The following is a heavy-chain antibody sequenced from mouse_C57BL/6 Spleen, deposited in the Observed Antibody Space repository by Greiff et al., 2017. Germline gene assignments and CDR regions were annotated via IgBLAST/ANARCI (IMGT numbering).Heavy chain of an antibody. D-gene: IGHD2-5*01. J-gene: IGHJ1*03. CDR3: ARCYYSNYVGYFDV. CDR2: IDPSDSYT. CDR1: GYTFTSYW. V-gene: IGHV1-69*01. Sequence: QVQLQQPGAELVMPGASVKLSCKASGYTFTSYWMHWVKQRPGQGLEWIGEIDPSDSYTNYNQKFKGKSTLTVDKSSSTAYMQLSSLTSEDSAVYYCARCYYSNYVGYFDVWGTGTTVTVSS.